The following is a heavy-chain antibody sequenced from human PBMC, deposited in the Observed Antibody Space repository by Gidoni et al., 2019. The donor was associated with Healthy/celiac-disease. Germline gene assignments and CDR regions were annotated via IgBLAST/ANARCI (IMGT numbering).Heavy chain of an antibody. CDR1: GFTFSSYW. CDR3: ARFDYGWFDP. Sequence: EVQLVESGGGLVQPGGSLSLSCAASGFTFSSYWMSWVRQAPGKGLEWVANIKQDGSEKYYVDAVKGRFTISRDNAKNSLYLKMNSLRAEDTAVYYCARFDYGWFDPWGQGTLVTVSS. J-gene: IGHJ5*02. D-gene: IGHD4-17*01. V-gene: IGHV3-7*03. CDR2: IKQDGSEK.